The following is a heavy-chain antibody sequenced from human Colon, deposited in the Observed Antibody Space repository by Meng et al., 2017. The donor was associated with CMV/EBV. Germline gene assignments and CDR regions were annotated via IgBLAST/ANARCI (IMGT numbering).Heavy chain of an antibody. J-gene: IGHJ4*02. V-gene: IGHV3-21*06. CDR2: ITHTSDT. Sequence: GESLRLSCSTSGFTFSSYSLNWVRQAPGKGLEWVSSITHTSDTYYADSLKGRFTLSRDNAQNSVYLQMDSLTAEDTAIYYCARGWPPDYWGQGTLVTVSS. CDR3: ARGWPPDY. CDR1: GFTFSSYS. D-gene: IGHD6-13*01.